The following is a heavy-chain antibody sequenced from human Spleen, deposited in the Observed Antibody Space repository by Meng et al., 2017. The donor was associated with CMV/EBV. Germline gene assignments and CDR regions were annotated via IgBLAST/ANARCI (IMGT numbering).Heavy chain of an antibody. CDR1: GFIFSSYS. J-gene: IGHJ4*02. V-gene: IGHV3-74*01. Sequence: GESLKISCAASGFIFSSYSMHWVRQVPGKGLVWVSRINSDGSDTSYADSVKGRFTISRDNAKNTLYLQMNSLRAEDTAVYYCAREESTGTLYWGQGTLVTVSS. CDR3: AREESTGTLY. CDR2: INSDGSDT. D-gene: IGHD3-10*01.